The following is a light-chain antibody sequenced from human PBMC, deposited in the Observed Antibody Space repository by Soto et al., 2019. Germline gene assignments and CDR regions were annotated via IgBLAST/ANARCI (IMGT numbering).Light chain of an antibody. Sequence: ENVLNQSPSALSVYPGERGTLSCGASQSVITNLAWYQQKSGQAPRLLIYDASTRATDIPARFSGSGSGTEFTLTISNLQSEDFVVYYCQQYNNWPSTFGQGTKVDI. CDR2: DAS. V-gene: IGKV3-15*01. CDR1: QSVITN. CDR3: QQYNNWPST. J-gene: IGKJ1*01.